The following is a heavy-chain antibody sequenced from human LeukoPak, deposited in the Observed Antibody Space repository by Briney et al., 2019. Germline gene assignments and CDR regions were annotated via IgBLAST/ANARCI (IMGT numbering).Heavy chain of an antibody. CDR1: GGSLSGYY. V-gene: IGHV4-34*01. Sequence: SETLSLTCGVYGGSLSGYYWIWIRQPPGKGLEWIGEINHRGSTTYNPSLQSRVALSVDTSRNQVSLKLTSLTDGDTAVYFCARSLLWPTGTFDIWGQGTVVAVSS. CDR2: INHRGST. D-gene: IGHD2-8*02. J-gene: IGHJ3*02. CDR3: ARSLLWPTGTFDI.